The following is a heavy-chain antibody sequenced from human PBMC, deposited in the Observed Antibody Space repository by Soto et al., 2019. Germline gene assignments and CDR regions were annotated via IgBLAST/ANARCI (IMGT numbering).Heavy chain of an antibody. CDR2: TYYRSKWYN. CDR3: AKGAGDLDYYYYYGMDV. J-gene: IGHJ6*02. V-gene: IGHV6-1*01. D-gene: IGHD7-27*01. Sequence: KQSQTLSLTCAISGDSVSSNSAAWNWIRQSPSRGLEWLGRTYYRSKWYNDYAVSVKSRITINPETSKNQFSLQLNSVTPEDTAVYYCAKGAGDLDYYYYYGMDVWAKGPRSPSP. CDR1: GDSVSSNSAA.